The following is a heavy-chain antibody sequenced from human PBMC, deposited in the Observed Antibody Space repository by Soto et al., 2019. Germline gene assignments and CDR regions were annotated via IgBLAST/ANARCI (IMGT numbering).Heavy chain of an antibody. CDR3: ARHGGDIVLVPAAMKAAAAGNYYYGMDV. D-gene: IGHD2-2*01. J-gene: IGHJ6*02. CDR2: IYPGDSDT. CDR1: GYSFTSYW. V-gene: IGHV5-51*01. Sequence: PGESLKISCKGSGYSFTSYWIGWVRQMPGKGLEWMGIIYPGDSDTRYSPSFQGQVTISADKSISTAYLQWSSLKASDTAMYYWARHGGDIVLVPAAMKAAAAGNYYYGMDVWGQGTTVTVSS.